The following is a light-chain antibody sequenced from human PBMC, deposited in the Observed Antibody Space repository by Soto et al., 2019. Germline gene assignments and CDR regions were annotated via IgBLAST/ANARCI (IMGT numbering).Light chain of an antibody. CDR2: DVS. CDR1: SSDVGGYKY. V-gene: IGLV2-11*01. Sequence: QSALTQPRSVSESPGQSVTISCSGTSSDVGGYKYVSWYQQHPGEAPKLMIYDVSKRPSGVPDRFSGSKSGSTASLTISGLQAEDEADYYCCSYAGRSTWVFGGGTKVTV. J-gene: IGLJ3*02. CDR3: CSYAGRSTWV.